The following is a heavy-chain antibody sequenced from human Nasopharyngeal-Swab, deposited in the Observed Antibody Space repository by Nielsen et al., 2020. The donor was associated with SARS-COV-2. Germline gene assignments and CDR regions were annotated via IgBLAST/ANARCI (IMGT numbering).Heavy chain of an antibody. V-gene: IGHV4-39*01. J-gene: IGHJ4*02. D-gene: IGHD3-16*01. Sequence: SETLSLTCTVSGGSISSSSYYWGWMRQPPGKGLEWIGSIYYSGSTYYNPSRKSRVTISVATSKNQFSLKLSSVTAADTAVYYCARGGPVRPTPRSNSQFDYWGQGTLVTVSS. CDR3: ARGGPVRPTPRSNSQFDY. CDR1: GGSISSSSYY. CDR2: IYYSGST.